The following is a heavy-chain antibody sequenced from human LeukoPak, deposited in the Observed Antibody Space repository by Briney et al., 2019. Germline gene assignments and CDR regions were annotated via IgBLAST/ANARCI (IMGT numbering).Heavy chain of an antibody. D-gene: IGHD5-18*01. J-gene: IGHJ4*02. CDR1: GFTFSDYY. V-gene: IGHV3-11*06. CDR3: ARARGYNHGPQDYYFDY. CDR2: ISSSSTYS. Sequence: GGSLRLSCVASGFTFSDYYMSWIRQAPGKGLEWVSYISSSSTYSSYADSVKGRFTISRDNAKNSLYLQMNSLRAEDTAVYYCARARGYNHGPQDYYFDYWGQGTLVTVSS.